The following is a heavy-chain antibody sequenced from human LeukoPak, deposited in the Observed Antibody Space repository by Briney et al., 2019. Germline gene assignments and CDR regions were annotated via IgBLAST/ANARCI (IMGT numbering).Heavy chain of an antibody. Sequence: SETLSLTCTVSGGSISNRNYYWGWIRQPPGKGLEWIGYIYYSGSTYYNPSLKSRVTISVDTSKNQFSLKLSSVTAADTAVYYCASTSAPVLRFLEWPLAFDYWGQGTLVTVSS. CDR3: ASTSAPVLRFLEWPLAFDY. D-gene: IGHD3-3*01. CDR1: GGSISNRNYY. J-gene: IGHJ4*02. V-gene: IGHV4-30-4*08. CDR2: IYYSGST.